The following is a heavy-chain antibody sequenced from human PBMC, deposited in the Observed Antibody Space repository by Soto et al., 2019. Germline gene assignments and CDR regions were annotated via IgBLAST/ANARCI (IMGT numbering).Heavy chain of an antibody. J-gene: IGHJ4*02. D-gene: IGHD3-9*01. CDR2: ISSGSKTI. V-gene: IGHV3-48*02. CDR1: GFTFSGYS. CDR3: VREDILGVRSFDY. Sequence: GGSLRLSGAASGFTFSGYSVNWVRQAPGKGLEWVSYISSGSKTIYNAESVKGRFTVSRDNARNSQYLQMNSLRDEDTAVYYCVREDILGVRSFDYWGQGTLVTVSS.